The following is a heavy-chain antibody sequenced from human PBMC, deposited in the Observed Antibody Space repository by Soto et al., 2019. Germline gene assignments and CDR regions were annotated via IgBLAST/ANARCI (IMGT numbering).Heavy chain of an antibody. CDR1: GGTFSTYT. CDR2: IIPIVDRA. CDR3: ARDLAITVPAPMGY. D-gene: IGHD2-2*01. V-gene: IGHV1-69*08. Sequence: QVQLVQSGAEVKKPGSSVRVSCKASGGTFSTYTISWVRQAPGQGLEWMGRIIPIVDRATYAQKLQGRVTITADKSTSTAYMELSSLRSDDTAVYYCARDLAITVPAPMGYWGQGTLVTVSS. J-gene: IGHJ4*02.